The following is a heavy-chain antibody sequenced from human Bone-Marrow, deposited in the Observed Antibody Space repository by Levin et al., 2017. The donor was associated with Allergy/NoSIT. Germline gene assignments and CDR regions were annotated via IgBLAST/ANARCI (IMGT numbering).Heavy chain of an antibody. Sequence: GESLKISCAASGFTFSSYGMHWVRQAPGKGLEWVAVISYDGSNKYYADSVKGRFTISRDNSKNTLYLQMNSLRAEDTAVYYCAKMVGVVPAALIYYYYGMDVWGQGTTVTVSS. V-gene: IGHV3-30*18. D-gene: IGHD2-2*01. J-gene: IGHJ6*02. CDR3: AKMVGVVPAALIYYYYGMDV. CDR2: ISYDGSNK. CDR1: GFTFSSYG.